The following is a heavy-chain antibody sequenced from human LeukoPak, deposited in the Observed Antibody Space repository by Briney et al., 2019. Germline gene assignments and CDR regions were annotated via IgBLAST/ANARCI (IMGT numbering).Heavy chain of an antibody. CDR1: GGSISSSSYY. CDR2: IYYSGST. J-gene: IGHJ4*02. V-gene: IGHV4-61*05. Sequence: SETLSLTCTVSGGSISSSSYYWGWIRQPPGKGLEWIGYIYYSGSTNYNPSLKSRVTISVDTSKNQFSLKLSSVTAADTAVYYCARAKSGSIDYWGQGTLVTVSS. D-gene: IGHD3-10*01. CDR3: ARAKSGSIDY.